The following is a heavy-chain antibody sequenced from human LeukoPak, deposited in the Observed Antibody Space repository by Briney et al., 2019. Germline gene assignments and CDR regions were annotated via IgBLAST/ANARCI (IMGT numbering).Heavy chain of an antibody. V-gene: IGHV1-18*04. CDR3: ARDTLLTYDFWSGYSSSSCDY. J-gene: IGHJ4*02. Sequence: ASVKVSCKASGYTFTGYYMHWVRQAPGQGLEWMGWISAYNGNTNYAQKLQGRVTMTTDTSTSTAYMELRSLRSDDTAVYYCARDTLLTYDFWSGYSSSSCDYWGQGTLVTVSS. D-gene: IGHD3-3*01. CDR2: ISAYNGNT. CDR1: GYTFTGYY.